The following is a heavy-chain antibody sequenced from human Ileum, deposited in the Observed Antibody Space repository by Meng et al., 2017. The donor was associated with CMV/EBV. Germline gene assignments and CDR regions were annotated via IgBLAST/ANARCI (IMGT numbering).Heavy chain of an antibody. Sequence: QVHLQRAGPGLGKPSETLCLTCRVSGGFMSGDYWGWIRQPAGKGLEWIGRIYVSVSTDYNPSLKSRATMSVDTSKKQFSLRLTSVTTADTAVYFCAREVDVDGAVPQKGGYYYDYWGQGILVTVSS. CDR3: AREVDVDGAVPQKGGYYYDY. CDR1: GGFMSGDY. V-gene: IGHV4-4*07. CDR2: IYVSVST. J-gene: IGHJ4*02. D-gene: IGHD3-3*01.